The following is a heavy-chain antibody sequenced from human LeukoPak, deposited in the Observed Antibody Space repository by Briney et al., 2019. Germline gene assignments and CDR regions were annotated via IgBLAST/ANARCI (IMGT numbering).Heavy chain of an antibody. D-gene: IGHD3-9*01. CDR3: AKSHVTGYSFFDY. CDR1: GFTFSSYA. Sequence: GGSLRLSCAAPGFTFSSYAMNWVRQAPGKGLEWVSSISGSGGSTYYADSVKGRFTIPRDNSKNTLYLQTNSLRAEDTAIYCCAKSHVTGYSFFDYWGQGNLVTVSS. J-gene: IGHJ4*02. CDR2: ISGSGGST. V-gene: IGHV3-23*01.